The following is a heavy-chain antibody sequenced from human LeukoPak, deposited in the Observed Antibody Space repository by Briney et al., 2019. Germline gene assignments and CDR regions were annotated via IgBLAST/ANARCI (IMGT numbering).Heavy chain of an antibody. CDR1: GDSVSSGSYY. Sequence: SETLSLTCTVSGDSVSSGSYYWSWIRQPPGKGLEWIGYIYYNGNTNYNPSLKSRVTISVDTSKNQFSLKLSSVTAADTAVYYCARDILTGSTTDYWGQGTLVTVSS. CDR3: ARDILTGSTTDY. D-gene: IGHD3-9*01. CDR2: IYYNGNT. J-gene: IGHJ4*02. V-gene: IGHV4-61*01.